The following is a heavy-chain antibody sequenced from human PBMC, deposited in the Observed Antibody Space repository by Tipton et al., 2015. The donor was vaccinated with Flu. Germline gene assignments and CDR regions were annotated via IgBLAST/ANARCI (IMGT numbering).Heavy chain of an antibody. J-gene: IGHJ4*02. D-gene: IGHD3-10*01. CDR2: IYYSGST. Sequence: TLSLTCTVSGGSISSGGYYWSWIRQHPGKGLEWIGYIYYSGSTYYNPSLKSRVTISVDTSKNQFSLKLSSVTAAETAVYYCARRHYYGSGKHNYYFDYWGQGTLVTVSS. CDR3: ARRHYYGSGKHNYYFDY. CDR1: GGSISSGGYY. V-gene: IGHV4-31*03.